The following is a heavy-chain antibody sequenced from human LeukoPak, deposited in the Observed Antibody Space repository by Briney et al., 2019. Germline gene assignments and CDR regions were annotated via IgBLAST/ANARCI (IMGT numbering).Heavy chain of an antibody. V-gene: IGHV5-51*01. J-gene: IGHJ4*02. CDR1: GYSFTSYW. Sequence: GESLNISCKGSGYSFTSYWIGWVRQMPGKGLEWMGIFYPGDSDTRYSPSFQGQVTISADKSISTAYPQWSSLKASDTAMYYCATSEGGSYSGGSRTFDFWGQGTLVTVSS. CDR2: FYPGDSDT. CDR3: ATSEGGSYSGGSRTFDF. D-gene: IGHD1-26*01.